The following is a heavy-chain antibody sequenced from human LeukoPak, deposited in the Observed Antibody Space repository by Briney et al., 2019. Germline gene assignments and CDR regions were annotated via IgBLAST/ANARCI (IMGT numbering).Heavy chain of an antibody. CDR2: ISYDGSNK. CDR3: AKDLKGCSSTSCFLDYFDY. V-gene: IGHV3-30*04. J-gene: IGHJ4*02. Sequence: GGSLRLSCAASGFTFSSYAMHWVRQAPGKGLEWVAVISYDGSNKYYADSVKGRFTISRDNSKNTLYLQMNSLRAEGTAVYYCAKDLKGCSSTSCFLDYFDYWGQGTLVTVSS. CDR1: GFTFSSYA. D-gene: IGHD2-2*01.